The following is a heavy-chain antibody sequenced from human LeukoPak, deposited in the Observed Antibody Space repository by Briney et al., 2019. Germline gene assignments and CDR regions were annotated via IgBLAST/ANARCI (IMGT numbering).Heavy chain of an antibody. CDR1: GGSISSGGYY. CDR3: ARDERDGYDY. V-gene: IGHV4-31*03. J-gene: IGHJ4*02. D-gene: IGHD5-24*01. CDR2: IYYSGST. Sequence: SQTLSLTCTVSGGSISSGGYYWSWIRQHPGKGLEWIGYIYYSGSTYYNPSLKSRVTISVDTSKNQFSLKLSSVTAAGTAVYYCARDERDGYDYWGQGTLVTVSS.